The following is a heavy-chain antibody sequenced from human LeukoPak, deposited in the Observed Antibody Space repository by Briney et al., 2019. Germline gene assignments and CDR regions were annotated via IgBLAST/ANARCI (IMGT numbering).Heavy chain of an antibody. J-gene: IGHJ4*02. CDR3: ASADGEGYSGYDYYFDY. D-gene: IGHD5-12*01. V-gene: IGHV3-23*01. Sequence: PGGSLRLSCAASGFTFSSYAMSWVRQAPGKGLEWVSAISGSGGSTYYADSVKGRFTISRDNSKNTLYLQMNSLRAEDTAVYYCASADGEGYSGYDYYFDYWGLGTLVTVSS. CDR1: GFTFSSYA. CDR2: ISGSGGST.